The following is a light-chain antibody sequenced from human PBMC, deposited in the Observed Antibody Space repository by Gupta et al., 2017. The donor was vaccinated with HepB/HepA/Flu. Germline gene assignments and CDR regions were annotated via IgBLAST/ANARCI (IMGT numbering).Light chain of an antibody. CDR3: LHYYTYSQT. V-gene: IGKV1-5*03. CDR2: KAS. J-gene: IGKJ2*01. CDR1: QSITNW. Sequence: IQMTQSPSTLSASVGDRVTITCRASQSITNWLAWFQQKPGKTPKLLIYKASNLESGVPSRFSGSGSGTEFTLTINSLHPADFATYYCLHYYTYSQTFGQGTKLENK.